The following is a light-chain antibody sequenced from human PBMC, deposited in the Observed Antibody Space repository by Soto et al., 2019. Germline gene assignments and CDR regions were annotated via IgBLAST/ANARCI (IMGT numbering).Light chain of an antibody. V-gene: IGLV2-14*01. CDR3: SSYTISSTLMV. CDR2: KVS. Sequence: QSALTQPASVSGSPGQSITISCTGTSSDVGGYNYVSWYQQHPGKAPKLMIYKVSNRPSGVSNRFSGSKSGNTASLTISGRQAEDEADYYCSSYTISSTLMVFGGGTKVTVL. J-gene: IGLJ2*01. CDR1: SSDVGGYNY.